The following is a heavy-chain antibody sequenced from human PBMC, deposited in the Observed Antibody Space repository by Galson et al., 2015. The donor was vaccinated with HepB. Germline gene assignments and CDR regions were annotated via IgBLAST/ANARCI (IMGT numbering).Heavy chain of an antibody. CDR2: ISYDGSNK. D-gene: IGHD2-21*01. CDR3: AILHETGETDY. Sequence: SLRLSCAASGFTFSSYGMHWVRQAPGKGLEWVAVISYDGSNKYYADSVKGRFTISRDNSKNTLYLQMNSLRAEDTAVYYCAILHETGETDYWGQGTLVTVSS. J-gene: IGHJ4*02. CDR1: GFTFSSYG. V-gene: IGHV3-30*03.